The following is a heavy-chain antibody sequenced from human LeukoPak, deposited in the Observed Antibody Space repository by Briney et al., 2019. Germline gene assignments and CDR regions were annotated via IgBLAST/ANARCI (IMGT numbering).Heavy chain of an antibody. CDR3: ARGYGGNSVEIYFDN. CDR1: GYTFAGHY. D-gene: IGHD4-23*01. J-gene: IGHJ4*02. CDR2: IKPNSDAT. Sequence: ASVKVSCKASGYTFAGHYIHWMRQAPGQGLEWMGCIKPNSDATDYAQKFQGRVTMTSDTSISTAYMELSRLDSDDTAVYYCARGYGGNSVEIYFDNWGQGTLATVSS. V-gene: IGHV1-2*02.